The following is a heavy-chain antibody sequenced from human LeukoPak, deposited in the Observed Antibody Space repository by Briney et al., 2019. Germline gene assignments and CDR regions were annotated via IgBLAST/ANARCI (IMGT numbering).Heavy chain of an antibody. CDR2: ISDDGRRR. CDR3: AKRPSDYGDYVSYFDY. V-gene: IGHV3-30*18. J-gene: IGHJ4*02. Sequence: GGSLRLSCAASGFSFISYGMHWVRQAPGKGLEWVGVISDDGRRRDYADSVKGRFTISRDNSKDTLYLQMNSLRAEDTAVYYCAKRPSDYGDYVSYFDYWGQGTLVTVSS. CDR1: GFSFISYG. D-gene: IGHD4-17*01.